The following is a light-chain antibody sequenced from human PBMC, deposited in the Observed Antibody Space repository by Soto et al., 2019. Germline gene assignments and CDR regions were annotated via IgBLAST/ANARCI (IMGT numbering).Light chain of an antibody. CDR3: QQYTAYPYT. CDR2: DAS. Sequence: DIQMTPSPSTLSASVGDRVTITCRASQSVTNWLAWYQQKPGKAPNLLIYDASRLRSGIPARFSGSGSGTEFTLTISSLQPDDCATYYCQQYTAYPYTLGRGTKLESK. J-gene: IGKJ2*01. V-gene: IGKV1-5*01. CDR1: QSVTNW.